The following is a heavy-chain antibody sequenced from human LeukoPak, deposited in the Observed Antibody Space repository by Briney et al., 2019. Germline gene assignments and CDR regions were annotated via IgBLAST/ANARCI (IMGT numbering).Heavy chain of an antibody. D-gene: IGHD4-17*01. CDR3: ARDVGGLYGDYPDY. V-gene: IGHV3-48*03. CDR2: ISSSGSTI. J-gene: IGHJ4*02. Sequence: GGSLRLSCAASGFTFDDYGMNWVRQAPGKGLEWVSYISSSGSTIYYADSVKGRFTISRDNAKNSLYLQMNSLRAEDTAVYYCARDVGGLYGDYPDYWGQGTLVTVSS. CDR1: GFTFDDYG.